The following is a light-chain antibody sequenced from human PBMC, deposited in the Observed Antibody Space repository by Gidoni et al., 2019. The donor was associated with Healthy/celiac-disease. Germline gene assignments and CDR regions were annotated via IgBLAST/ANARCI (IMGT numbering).Light chain of an antibody. CDR3: QQSYGTPWT. CDR2: AAS. Sequence: DIQMTQSPSSVSASVGDRVTITCRASQSINNYLNWFQQKPERGTKLLIYAASSLQFGVSSRFSGRGSGTEFTLTISSLQPEDFATYYCQQSYGTPWTLAKGPRWRSN. J-gene: IGKJ1*01. CDR1: QSINNY. V-gene: IGKV1-39*01.